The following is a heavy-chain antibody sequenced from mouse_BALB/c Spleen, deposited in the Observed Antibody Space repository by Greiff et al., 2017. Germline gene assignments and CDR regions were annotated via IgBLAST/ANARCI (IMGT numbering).Heavy chain of an antibody. J-gene: IGHJ3*01. Sequence: DVQLVESGGGLVQPGGSRKLSCAASGFTFSSFGMHWVRQAPEKGLEWVAYISSGSSTIYYADTVKGRFTISRDNPKNTLFLQMTSLRSEDTAMYYCARESNWGQAWFAYWGQGTLVTVSA. CDR3: ARESNWGQAWFAY. D-gene: IGHD4-1*01. V-gene: IGHV5-17*02. CDR1: GFTFSSFG. CDR2: ISSGSSTI.